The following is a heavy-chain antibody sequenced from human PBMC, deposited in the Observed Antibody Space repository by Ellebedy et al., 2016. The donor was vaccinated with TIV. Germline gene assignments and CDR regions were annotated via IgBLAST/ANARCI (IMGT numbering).Heavy chain of an antibody. CDR1: GGSISSYY. Sequence: MPSETLSLTCTVSGGSISSYYWSWIRQSPGKGLEWIGYVFYTGSTTYNPSLTSRVTISVDMSKNQFSLKLTSVTAADTAVYYCARHVRRGEWLAPEIDHWGRGIQVTVSS. CDR2: VFYTGST. D-gene: IGHD6-19*01. J-gene: IGHJ4*02. V-gene: IGHV4-59*08. CDR3: ARHVRRGEWLAPEIDH.